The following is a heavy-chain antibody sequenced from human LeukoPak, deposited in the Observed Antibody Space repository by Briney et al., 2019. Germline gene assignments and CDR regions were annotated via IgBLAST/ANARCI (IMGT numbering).Heavy chain of an antibody. D-gene: IGHD3-9*01. CDR3: ARDPPPGHILTGYSDY. Sequence: GGSLRLSCAASGFTFSSYSMNWVRQAPGKGLEWVSYISSSSSTIYYADSVKGRFTISRDNAKNSLYLQMNSLRAEDTAVYYCARDPPPGHILTGYSDYWGQGTLVTVSS. CDR2: ISSSSSTI. CDR1: GFTFSSYS. V-gene: IGHV3-48*04. J-gene: IGHJ4*02.